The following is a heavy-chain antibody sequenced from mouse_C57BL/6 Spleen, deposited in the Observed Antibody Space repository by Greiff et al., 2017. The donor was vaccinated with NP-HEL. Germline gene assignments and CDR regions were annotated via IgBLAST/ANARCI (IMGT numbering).Heavy chain of an antibody. CDR3: ARDYGSSYRFFDY. CDR2: ISDGGSYT. Sequence: EVHLVESGGGLVKPGGSLKLSCAASGFTFSSYAMSWVRQTPEKRLEWVATISDGGSYTYYPDNVKGRFTISRDNAKNNLYLQMSHLKSEDTAMYYCARDYGSSYRFFDYWGQGTTLTVSS. CDR1: GFTFSSYA. D-gene: IGHD1-1*01. J-gene: IGHJ2*01. V-gene: IGHV5-4*01.